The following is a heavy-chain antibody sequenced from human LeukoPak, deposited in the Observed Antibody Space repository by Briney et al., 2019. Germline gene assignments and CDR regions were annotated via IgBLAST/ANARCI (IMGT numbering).Heavy chain of an antibody. CDR3: ARLILQLWLPLWFDP. V-gene: IGHV4-39*01. CDR1: GGSIRSSYYY. D-gene: IGHD5-18*01. CDR2: IYDSGST. J-gene: IGHJ5*02. Sequence: SETLSLTCTVSGGSIRSSYYYWGWIRQPPGKGLEWIGSIYDSGSTYYNPSLKSRVTISVDTSKNQFSLKLSSVTAADTAVYYCARLILQLWLPLWFDPWGQGTLVTVSS.